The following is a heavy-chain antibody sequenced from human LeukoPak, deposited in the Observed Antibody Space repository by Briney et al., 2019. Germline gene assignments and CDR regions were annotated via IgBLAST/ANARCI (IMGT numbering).Heavy chain of an antibody. V-gene: IGHV3-48*03. CDR3: AKWEYAFDI. D-gene: IGHD1-26*01. CDR1: GLTLSSSE. Sequence: GGSLRLSCATSGLTLSSSEMNWVRQAPGKGLEWVSYISSRGSVIYYAGPVRGRFTISRDNAKNSLYLQMNSLRAEDTAVYYCAKWEYAFDIWGQGTMVTVSS. CDR2: ISSRGSVI. J-gene: IGHJ3*02.